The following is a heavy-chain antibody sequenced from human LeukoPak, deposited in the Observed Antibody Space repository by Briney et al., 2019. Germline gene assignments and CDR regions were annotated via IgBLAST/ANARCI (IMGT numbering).Heavy chain of an antibody. D-gene: IGHD2-8*01. J-gene: IGHJ4*02. Sequence: GGSLRLSCAASGFTFTSHWMSWVRQAPGKGLEWVARMNLDGSEKYYVDSVKGRFTISRDNAKTSLYLEVNSLRAEDTAVYYCARDATYCTNGVCYTRFDYWGQGTLVTVSS. CDR1: GFTFTSHW. V-gene: IGHV3-7*01. CDR2: MNLDGSEK. CDR3: ARDATYCTNGVCYTRFDY.